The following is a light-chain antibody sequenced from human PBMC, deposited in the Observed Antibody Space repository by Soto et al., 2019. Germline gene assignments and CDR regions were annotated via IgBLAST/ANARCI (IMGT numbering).Light chain of an antibody. CDR3: GTWDLSLSEVV. CDR2: DDN. V-gene: IGLV1-51*01. J-gene: IGLJ2*01. Sequence: QSVLTQPPSVSAAPGQKVTISCSGSSSNIGRNFVSWYQHLPGTAPKLLIFDDNQRPSGIPDRFSGSKSGTSATLGITGLQTGDEADYYCGTWDLSLSEVVFGGGTKLTVL. CDR1: SSNIGRNF.